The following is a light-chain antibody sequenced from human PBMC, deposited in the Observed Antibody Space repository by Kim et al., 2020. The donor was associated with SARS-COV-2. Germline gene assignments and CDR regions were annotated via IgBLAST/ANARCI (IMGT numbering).Light chain of an antibody. Sequence: PGERDILSCRASQTIGISLGWYQHKLGQAPRPLIYDAANRAAGIPDRFSGGGSGTDFTLTISSLEPEDFAIYYCQQRNNWPPAVTFGGGTKVDIK. J-gene: IGKJ4*01. CDR2: DAA. CDR3: QQRNNWPPAVT. V-gene: IGKV3-11*01. CDR1: QTIGIS.